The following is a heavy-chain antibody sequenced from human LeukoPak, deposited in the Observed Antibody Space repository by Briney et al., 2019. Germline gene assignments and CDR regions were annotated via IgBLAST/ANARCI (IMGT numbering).Heavy chain of an antibody. D-gene: IGHD2-21*02. V-gene: IGHV4-61*02. CDR3: ARVESRGGDSYFDY. J-gene: IGHJ4*02. CDR2: IYTSGST. CDR1: GGSISSGSYY. Sequence: SETLSLTCTVSGGSISSGSYYWSWIRQPAGKGLEWIGRIYTSGSTNYNPSLKSRVTISVDKSRNQFSLKLTSVTAADTAVYYCARVESRGGDSYFDYWGQGTLVTVSS.